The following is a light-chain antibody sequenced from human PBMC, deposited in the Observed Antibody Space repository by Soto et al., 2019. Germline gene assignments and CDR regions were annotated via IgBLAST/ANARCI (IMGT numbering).Light chain of an antibody. CDR3: LISFNGHYV. V-gene: IGLV7-46*01. CDR1: TGAVTSGHY. J-gene: IGLJ1*01. Sequence: QAVVTQEPSLTVSPGGTVTLTCGSSTGAVTSGHYPYWFQQKPGQAPRTLIYDTSNKHSWTPARFSGYLLGGKAALTLSGAQTEDEAEYFCLISFNGHYVLGGGTKVTVL. CDR2: DTS.